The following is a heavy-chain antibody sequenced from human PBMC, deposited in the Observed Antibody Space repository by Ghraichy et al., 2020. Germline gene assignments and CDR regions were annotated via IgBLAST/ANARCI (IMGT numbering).Heavy chain of an antibody. CDR3: AKRLSGAGGYFDY. D-gene: IGHD3-10*01. Sequence: LSLTCAASGFTFSNYAMTWVRQAPGKGLEWVSGISGTGDSTYYVDSVKGRFTISRDNSKNTLYLHMNSLRDEDTAVYYCAKRLSGAGGYFDYWGQGTLVTVSS. V-gene: IGHV3-23*01. J-gene: IGHJ4*02. CDR2: ISGTGDST. CDR1: GFTFSNYA.